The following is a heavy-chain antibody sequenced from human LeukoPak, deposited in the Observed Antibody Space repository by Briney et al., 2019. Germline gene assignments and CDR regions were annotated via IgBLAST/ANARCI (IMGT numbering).Heavy chain of an antibody. J-gene: IGHJ4*02. Sequence: GSLILSCEASGFIFSSYAMSWVRQAPGKGLEWVSAISGSGGSTYYADSVKGRFTISRDNSKNTLYLQMNSLRAEDTAVYYCAKDSSSWYLQDYWGQGTLVTVSS. V-gene: IGHV3-23*01. CDR2: ISGSGGST. CDR1: GFIFSSYA. D-gene: IGHD6-13*01. CDR3: AKDSSSWYLQDY.